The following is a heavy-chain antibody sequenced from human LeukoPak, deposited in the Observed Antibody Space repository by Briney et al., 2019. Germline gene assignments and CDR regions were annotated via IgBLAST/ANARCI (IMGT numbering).Heavy chain of an antibody. V-gene: IGHV4-59*01. Sequence: SETLSLTCTVSGGSISSYYWSWIRQPPGKGLEWIGYIYYSGSTNYNPSLKSRVTISVDTSKNQFSLKLSSVTVADTAVYYCAREERYGSSYDYWGQGTLVTVSS. D-gene: IGHD3-10*01. CDR1: GGSISSYY. J-gene: IGHJ4*02. CDR2: IYYSGST. CDR3: AREERYGSSYDY.